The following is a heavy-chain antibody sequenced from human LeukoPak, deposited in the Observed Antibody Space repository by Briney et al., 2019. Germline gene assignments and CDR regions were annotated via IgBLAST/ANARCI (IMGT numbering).Heavy chain of an antibody. CDR3: ARVNVDYGPSAFDI. J-gene: IGHJ3*02. CDR2: INHSGST. Sequence: PSETLSLTCAVYGGSFSGYYWSWIRQPPGEGLEWIGEINHSGSTNYNPSLKSRVTISVDTSKNQFSLKLSSVTAADTAVYYCARVNVDYGPSAFDIWGQGTMVTVSS. V-gene: IGHV4-34*01. CDR1: GGSFSGYY. D-gene: IGHD4-17*01.